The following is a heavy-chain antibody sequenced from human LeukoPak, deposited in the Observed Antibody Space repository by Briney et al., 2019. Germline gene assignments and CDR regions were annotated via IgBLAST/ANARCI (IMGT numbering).Heavy chain of an antibody. V-gene: IGHV4-34*01. D-gene: IGHD4-17*01. CDR1: GGSFSGYY. Sequence: SETLSLTCAVYGGSFSGYYWSWIRQPPGKGLEWIGEINHSGSTNYNPSLKSRVTISVDTSKNQFSLKLSSVTAADTAVYFCARAASVTTSRSYWYFDLWGRRTLVTVSS. CDR2: INHSGST. J-gene: IGHJ2*01. CDR3: ARAASVTTSRSYWYFDL.